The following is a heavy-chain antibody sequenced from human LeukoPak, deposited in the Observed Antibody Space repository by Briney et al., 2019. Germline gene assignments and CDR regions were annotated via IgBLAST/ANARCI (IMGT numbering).Heavy chain of an antibody. V-gene: IGHV3-23*01. CDR3: AKHVTVATLPFDY. Sequence: GASLRLSRAASGFTFSSYAMSWVRQAPGKGLEWVSAISGSGGSTYYADSVKGRFTISRDNSKNTLYLQMNSLRAEDTAVYYCAKHVTVATLPFDYWGQGTLVTVSS. CDR1: GFTFSSYA. D-gene: IGHD4-17*01. J-gene: IGHJ4*02. CDR2: ISGSGGST.